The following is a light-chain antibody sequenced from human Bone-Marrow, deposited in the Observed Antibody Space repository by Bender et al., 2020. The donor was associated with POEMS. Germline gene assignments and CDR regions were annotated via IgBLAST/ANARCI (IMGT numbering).Light chain of an antibody. CDR3: CSYSITSAYV. J-gene: IGLJ1*01. CDR2: DVS. CDR1: SSDVGGYNY. V-gene: IGLV2-11*01. Sequence: QSALTQPRSVSGSPGQSVTISCTGTSSDVGGYNYVSWYQQHPGKAPKLMIYDVSKRPSGVSNRFSGSKSDNTASLTISGLQAEDEADYYCCSYSITSAYVFGTGTKVTVL.